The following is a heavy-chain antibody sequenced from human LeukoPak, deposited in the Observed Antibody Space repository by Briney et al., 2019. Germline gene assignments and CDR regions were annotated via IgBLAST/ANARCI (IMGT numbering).Heavy chain of an antibody. CDR1: GGSISGYF. Sequence: SETLSLTCTVSGGSISGYFWSWIRQPPGKGLEWIEYIHYSGSTNYNPSLNSRVTISVDTSKNQFSLRLSSVTAADTAVYYCARYGITIVRGGKYYFDSWGQGTLVTVSS. V-gene: IGHV4-59*08. CDR2: IHYSGST. CDR3: ARYGITIVRGGKYYFDS. J-gene: IGHJ4*02. D-gene: IGHD3-10*01.